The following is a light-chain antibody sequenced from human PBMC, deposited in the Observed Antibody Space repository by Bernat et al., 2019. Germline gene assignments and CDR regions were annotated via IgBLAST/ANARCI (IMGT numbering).Light chain of an antibody. Sequence: QSVLTQPLSVSGAPGQRVAISCTGSSSNIGAGYDVQWYQQLPGTAPKLLIHGNSNRPSGVPDRFSGSKSGTSASLAITGLRAEDEGDYYCQSYDSSLGGLVFGGGTKLTVL. J-gene: IGLJ3*02. CDR2: GNS. CDR3: QSYDSSLGGLV. CDR1: SSNIGAGYD. V-gene: IGLV1-40*01.